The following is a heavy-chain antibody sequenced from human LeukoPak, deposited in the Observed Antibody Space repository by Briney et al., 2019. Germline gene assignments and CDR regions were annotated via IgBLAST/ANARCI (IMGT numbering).Heavy chain of an antibody. J-gene: IGHJ4*02. CDR3: ARDKAFGDSKFDY. CDR2: ISYDGSNK. D-gene: IGHD4-17*01. Sequence: PGGSLRLSCAASGFTFSSYAMHWVRQAPGKGLEWVAVISYDGSNKYYADSVKGRFTISRDNAKNSLSLQMNSLRAEDTAIYYCARDKAFGDSKFDYWGQGTLVTVSS. V-gene: IGHV3-30-3*01. CDR1: GFTFSSYA.